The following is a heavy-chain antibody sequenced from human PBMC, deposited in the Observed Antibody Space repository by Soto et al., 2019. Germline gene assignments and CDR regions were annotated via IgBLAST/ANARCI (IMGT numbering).Heavy chain of an antibody. CDR3: ARQVYYDSSGYYEKGVFDY. CDR1: GYSFTSYW. J-gene: IGHJ4*02. D-gene: IGHD3-22*01. V-gene: IGHV5-10-1*01. CDR2: IDPSDSYT. Sequence: PGESLKISCKGSGYSFTSYWISWVRQMPGKGLEWMGRIDPSDSYTNYSPSFQGHVTISADKSISTAYLQWSSLKASDTAMYYCARQVYYDSSGYYEKGVFDYWGQGTLVTV.